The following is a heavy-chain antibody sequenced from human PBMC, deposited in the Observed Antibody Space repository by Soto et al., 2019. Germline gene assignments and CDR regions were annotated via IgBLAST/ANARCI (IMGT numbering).Heavy chain of an antibody. V-gene: IGHV3-74*01. D-gene: IGHD2-15*01. Sequence: TGGSLRLSCAASGFTFSSYWMHWVRQAPGKGLVWVSRINSDGSSTSYADSVKGRFTISRDNAKNTLYLQMNSLRAEDTAVYYCARGRYCSGGSCFAEPFDPWGQGTLVTVSS. CDR3: ARGRYCSGGSCFAEPFDP. CDR2: INSDGSST. CDR1: GFTFSSYW. J-gene: IGHJ5*02.